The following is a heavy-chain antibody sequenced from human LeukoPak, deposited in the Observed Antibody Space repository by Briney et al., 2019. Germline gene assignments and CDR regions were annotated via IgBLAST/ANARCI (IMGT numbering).Heavy chain of an antibody. CDR2: INPIGGTT. CDR1: RYTFTSYY. J-gene: IGHJ4*02. V-gene: IGHV1-46*01. D-gene: IGHD4-11*01. CDR3: ARQQGLQNLNFDY. Sequence: ASVKVSCKTSRYTFTSYYIHWVRQAPGQGLEWMGIINPIGGTTDYPQKFQGRVTMTRDTSTSTVYMELSSLSPEDTAVYYCARQQGLQNLNFDYWGQGALVTVSS.